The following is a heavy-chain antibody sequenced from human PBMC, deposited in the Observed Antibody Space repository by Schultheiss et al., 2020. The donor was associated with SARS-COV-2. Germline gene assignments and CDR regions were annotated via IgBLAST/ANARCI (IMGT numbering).Heavy chain of an antibody. D-gene: IGHD3-3*01. J-gene: IGHJ3*02. CDR2: ISGSGGST. CDR3: ANDPSRVYDFWSGSDDAFDI. Sequence: GGSLRLSCAASGFTFSDYYMSWIRQAPGKGLEWVSAISGSGGSTYYADSVKGRFTISRDNSKNTLYLQMNSLRAEDTAVYYCANDPSRVYDFWSGSDDAFDIWGQGTMDTVSS. CDR1: GFTFSDYY. V-gene: IGHV3-23*01.